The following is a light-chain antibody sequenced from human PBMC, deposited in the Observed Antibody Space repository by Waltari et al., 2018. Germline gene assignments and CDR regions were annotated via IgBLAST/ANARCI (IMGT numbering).Light chain of an antibody. CDR3: QVWDSDGDYVV. V-gene: IGLV3-21*02. CDR1: DIGDKR. J-gene: IGLJ2*01. CDR2: DDT. Sequence: SYVLTQPPSVSVAPGQTARITCGGSDIGDKRVHWYQHKTGQAPLLVVYDDTDRPSGIPGRISGSNSGYTATLSITRVEAGDEADYYCQVWDSDGDYVVFGGGTKL.